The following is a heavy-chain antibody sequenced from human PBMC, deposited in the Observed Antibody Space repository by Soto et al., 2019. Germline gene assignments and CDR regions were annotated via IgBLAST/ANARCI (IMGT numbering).Heavy chain of an antibody. J-gene: IGHJ6*03. CDR1: GYTFTSYA. D-gene: IGHD3-3*01. CDR2: INAGNGNT. CDR3: ASGVAIFGVVIDYYYYMDA. V-gene: IGHV1-3*01. Sequence: ASVKVSFKASGYTFTSYAMHWVRQAPGQRLEWMGWINAGNGNTKYSQKFQGRVTITRDTSASTAYMELSSLRSEDTAVYYCASGVAIFGVVIDYYYYMDAWGKGTTVTVSS.